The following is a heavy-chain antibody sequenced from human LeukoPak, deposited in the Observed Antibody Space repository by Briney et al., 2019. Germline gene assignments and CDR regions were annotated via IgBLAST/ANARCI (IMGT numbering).Heavy chain of an antibody. CDR3: ARDSSSSPFDY. CDR1: GGSISSYY. D-gene: IGHD6-6*01. V-gene: IGHV4-59*01. Sequence: SETLSLTCTVSGGSISSYYWSWIRQPPGKGLEWIGYIYYSGSTNYNPSLKSRVTISVDTSKNQFSLKLSSVTAADTAVYYCARDSSSSPFDYWGQGTLVTVSS. J-gene: IGHJ4*02. CDR2: IYYSGST.